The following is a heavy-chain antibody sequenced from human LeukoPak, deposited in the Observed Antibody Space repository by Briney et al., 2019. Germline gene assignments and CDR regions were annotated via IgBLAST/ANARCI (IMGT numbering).Heavy chain of an antibody. CDR3: TRDPAYYYDSTNEDY. CDR1: GFTFGDYA. Sequence: PGGSLRLSCITSGFTFGDYAMTWVRQAPGKGLEWVGFIRSKVYGGTPEYAASVKGRFTISRNDSKGIAYLQMNSLKTEDTAVYYCTRDPAYYYDSTNEDYWGQGTLVTVSS. J-gene: IGHJ4*02. V-gene: IGHV3-49*04. D-gene: IGHD3-22*01. CDR2: IRSKVYGGTP.